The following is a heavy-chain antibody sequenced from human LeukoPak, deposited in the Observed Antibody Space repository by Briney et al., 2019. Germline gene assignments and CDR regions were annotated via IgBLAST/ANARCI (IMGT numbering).Heavy chain of an antibody. CDR3: ARGLNYDILTGWTYYYYMDV. CDR1: GGFFSGYY. D-gene: IGHD3-9*01. J-gene: IGHJ6*03. Sequence: SETLSLTCAVYGGFFSGYYWSWIRQPPGKGLEWIGEINHSGSTNYNPSLKSRVTISVDTSKNQFSLKLSSVTAADTAVYYCARGLNYDILTGWTYYYYMDVWGKGTTVTVSS. V-gene: IGHV4-34*01. CDR2: INHSGST.